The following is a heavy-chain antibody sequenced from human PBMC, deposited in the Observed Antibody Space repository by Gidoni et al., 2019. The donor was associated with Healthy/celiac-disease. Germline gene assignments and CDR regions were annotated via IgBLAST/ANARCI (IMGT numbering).Heavy chain of an antibody. V-gene: IGHV3-30-3*01. D-gene: IGHD3-22*01. J-gene: IGHJ4*02. CDR3: ARDFALDSRGY. CDR1: GFTFSSYA. CDR2: ISDDGSNK. Sequence: QVQLVESGGGVVQPGRSLRLSCAASGFTFSSYAMHWVRQAPGKGLEWVAVISDDGSNKYYADSVKGRFTISRDNSKNTLYLQMNSLRAEDTAVYYCARDFALDSRGYWGQGTLVTVSS.